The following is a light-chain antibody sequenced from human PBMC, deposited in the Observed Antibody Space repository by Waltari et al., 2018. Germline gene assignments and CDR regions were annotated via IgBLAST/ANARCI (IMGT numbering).Light chain of an antibody. CDR3: QQSYSTPWT. CDR1: QSISSY. Sequence: DIQINQSPSSLPAIVGDRVKFTCRASQSISSYLNWYQQKPGKAHKLLIYTASSLPSGAPSRFSGSKSGTDFTLTISSLQPEDFATYYCQQSYSTPWTFGQGTKVEMK. CDR2: TAS. V-gene: IGKV1-39*01. J-gene: IGKJ1*01.